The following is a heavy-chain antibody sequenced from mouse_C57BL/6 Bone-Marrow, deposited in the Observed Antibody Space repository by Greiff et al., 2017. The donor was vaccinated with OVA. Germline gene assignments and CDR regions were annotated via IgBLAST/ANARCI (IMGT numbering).Heavy chain of an antibody. V-gene: IGHV1-64*01. CDR1: GYTFTSYW. Sequence: VQLQQPGAELVKPGASVKLSCKASGYTFTSYWMHWVKQRPGQGLEWIGMIHPNSGSTNYNEKFKSKATLTVDKSSSTAYMQLSSLTSEDSPVYYCASYYSNPYAMDYWGQGTSVTVSS. J-gene: IGHJ4*01. CDR3: ASYYSNPYAMDY. CDR2: IHPNSGST. D-gene: IGHD2-5*01.